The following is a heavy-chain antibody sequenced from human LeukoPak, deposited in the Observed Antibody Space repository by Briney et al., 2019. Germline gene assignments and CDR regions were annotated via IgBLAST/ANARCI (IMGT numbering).Heavy chain of an antibody. Sequence: GGSLRLSCAASGFTFRNYASSWIRQAPGKGLEWVSTISNSGDRTLYADSVKGRFTISRDNSKNTLYLQMNSLRAEDTAVYYCARDQGYYGSGGFDPWGQGTLVTVSS. D-gene: IGHD3-10*01. CDR3: ARDQGYYGSGGFDP. CDR1: GFTFRNYA. CDR2: ISNSGDRT. V-gene: IGHV3-23*01. J-gene: IGHJ5*02.